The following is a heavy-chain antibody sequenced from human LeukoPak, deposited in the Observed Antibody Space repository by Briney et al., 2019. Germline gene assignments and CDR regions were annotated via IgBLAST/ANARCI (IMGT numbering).Heavy chain of an antibody. CDR1: GFTFSSYG. V-gene: IGHV3-33*01. CDR3: ARTYYYDSSGYHPFDY. D-gene: IGHD3-22*01. CDR2: IGYDGSNK. Sequence: GGSRRLSCAASGFTFSSYGMHWVRQAPGKGLEWVAVIGYDGSNKYYADSVKGRFTISRDNSKNTLYLQMNSLRAEDTAVYYCARTYYYDSSGYHPFDYWGQGTLVTVSS. J-gene: IGHJ4*02.